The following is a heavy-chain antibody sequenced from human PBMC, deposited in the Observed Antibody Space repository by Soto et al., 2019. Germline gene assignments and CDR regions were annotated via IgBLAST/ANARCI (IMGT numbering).Heavy chain of an antibody. Sequence: QVQLQESGPGLVKPSETLSLTCTVSGGSISSYYWSWIRQPPGKGLEWIGFIYYSGSTNYNPSLTSPVTISVDTSKHQFSLKLNSVTAADTAVYYCARPYSSGWYAAFDIWGQGTMVTVSS. V-gene: IGHV4-59*08. D-gene: IGHD6-19*01. CDR1: GGSISSYY. CDR2: IYYSGST. CDR3: ARPYSSGWYAAFDI. J-gene: IGHJ3*02.